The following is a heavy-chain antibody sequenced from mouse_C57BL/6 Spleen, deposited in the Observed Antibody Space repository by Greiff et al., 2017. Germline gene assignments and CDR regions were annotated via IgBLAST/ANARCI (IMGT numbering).Heavy chain of an antibody. D-gene: IGHD2-2*01. CDR3: TRGLPPYAMDY. Sequence: VKLQQSGAELVRPGASVTLSCKASGYTFTDYEMHWVKQTPVHGLEWIGAIDPETGGTAYNQKFKGKAILTADKSSSTAYMELRSLTSEDSAVYYCTRGLPPYAMDYWGQGTSVTVSS. CDR2: IDPETGGT. J-gene: IGHJ4*01. V-gene: IGHV1-15*01. CDR1: GYTFTDYE.